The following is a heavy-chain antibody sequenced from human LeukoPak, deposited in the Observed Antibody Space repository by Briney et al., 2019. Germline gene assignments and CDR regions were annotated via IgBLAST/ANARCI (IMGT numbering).Heavy chain of an antibody. CDR3: ARDYYDSSGYPNWFDP. J-gene: IGHJ5*02. CDR2: INPSGGST. Sequence: GASVKVSCKPSGSTFTGAYMHWVRQAPGQGLEWMGIINPSGGSTSYAQKFQGRVTMTRDTSTSTVYMELSSLRSEDTAVYYCARDYYDSSGYPNWFDPWGQGTLVTVSS. V-gene: IGHV1-46*01. D-gene: IGHD3-22*01. CDR1: GSTFTGAY.